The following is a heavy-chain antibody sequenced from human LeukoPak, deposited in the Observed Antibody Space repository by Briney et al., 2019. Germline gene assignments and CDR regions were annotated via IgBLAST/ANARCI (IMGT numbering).Heavy chain of an antibody. CDR2: ISSSSSYI. D-gene: IGHD3-22*01. CDR1: GFTFSSYS. Sequence: GGSLRLSCAASGFTFSSYSMNWVRQAPGKGLEWVSSISSSSSYIYYADSVKGRFTISRDNAKNSLYLQMNSLRAEDTAVYYCARDYYDSSGSYYFDYWGQGTLVTVSS. V-gene: IGHV3-21*01. CDR3: ARDYYDSSGSYYFDY. J-gene: IGHJ4*02.